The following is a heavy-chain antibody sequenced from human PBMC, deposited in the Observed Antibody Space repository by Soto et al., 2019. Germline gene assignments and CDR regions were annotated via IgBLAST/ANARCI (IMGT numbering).Heavy chain of an antibody. J-gene: IGHJ4*02. Sequence: SETLSLTCTFSCGSIISYYWSWIRQPPGKGLEWIGYIYYSGSTNYNPSLKSRVTISVDTSKNQFSLKLSSVTAADTAVYYCARDRGSVAGSRHFDYWGQGTLVTVSS. CDR1: CGSIISYY. CDR2: IYYSGST. D-gene: IGHD6-19*01. V-gene: IGHV4-59*01. CDR3: ARDRGSVAGSRHFDY.